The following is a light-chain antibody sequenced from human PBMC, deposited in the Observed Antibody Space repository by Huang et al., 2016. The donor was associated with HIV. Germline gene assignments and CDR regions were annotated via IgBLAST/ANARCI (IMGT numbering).Light chain of an antibody. V-gene: IGKV1D-13*01. Sequence: QLTQSPSSLSASLGDRVTIPCRASRGISNTLAWYQQKPGKAPKLLIYDASRLQTGAPSRFSGSGSGTDFTLTISSLQPEDCATYYCQQFNHYPLTFGGGTKVEIE. CDR1: RGISNT. J-gene: IGKJ4*01. CDR3: QQFNHYPLT. CDR2: DAS.